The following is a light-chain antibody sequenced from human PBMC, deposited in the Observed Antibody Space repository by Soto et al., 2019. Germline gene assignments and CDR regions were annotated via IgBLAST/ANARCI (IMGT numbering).Light chain of an antibody. CDR3: ASYTTSSPYV. Sequence: QSVLTQPASVSGSPGQSIAISCTGTSSDVGGFNYVSWYQQHPGKAPKLLIYDVTSRPSGVSDRFSGSKSANTASLTISGLQAEDEADYYCASYTTSSPYVFGTGTKVTVL. J-gene: IGLJ1*01. CDR1: SSDVGGFNY. CDR2: DVT. V-gene: IGLV2-14*03.